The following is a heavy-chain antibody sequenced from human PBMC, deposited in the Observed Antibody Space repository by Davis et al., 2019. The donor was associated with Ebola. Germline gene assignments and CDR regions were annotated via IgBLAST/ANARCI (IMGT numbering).Heavy chain of an antibody. D-gene: IGHD6-13*01. Sequence: PGGSLRLSCATSGFTFSSYWMTWVRQAPGRGLEWVANIKQDGSETYYGDSVKGRFTISRDNAKNSLYLQVNSLRAEDTAVYYCAKRVGYTFDYWGQGTLVTVSS. CDR1: GFTFSSYW. CDR2: IKQDGSET. V-gene: IGHV3-7*03. J-gene: IGHJ4*02. CDR3: AKRVGYTFDY.